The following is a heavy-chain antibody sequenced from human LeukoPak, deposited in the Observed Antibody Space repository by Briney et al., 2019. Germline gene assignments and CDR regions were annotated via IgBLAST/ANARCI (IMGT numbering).Heavy chain of an antibody. CDR3: VKDDYCSIPGCVIDALVV. CDR2: ITRSDQNT. Sequence: PGGSLRLSCAASGFPFCDFAMTWVRQVPGGRLQWVSTITRSDQNTYYADSVKGRFTISRDDYKGILYLQMNSLRAEDTAMYYCVKDDYCSIPGCVIDALVVWGQGTVVTVSA. J-gene: IGHJ3*01. V-gene: IGHV3-23*01. D-gene: IGHD4-11*01. CDR1: GFPFCDFA.